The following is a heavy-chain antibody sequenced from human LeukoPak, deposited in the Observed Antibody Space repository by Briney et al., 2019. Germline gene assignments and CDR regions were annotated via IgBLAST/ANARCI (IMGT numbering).Heavy chain of an antibody. CDR1: GFTFSSYS. D-gene: IGHD6-19*01. CDR2: ISSSSSYI. J-gene: IGHJ6*03. CDR3: ASSRMYSSGWYALYMDV. Sequence: GGSLRLSCAASGFTFSSYSMNWVRQAPGKGLEWVSSISSSSSYIYYADSVKGRFTISRDNAKNSLYLQVNSLRAEDTAVYYCASSRMYSSGWYALYMDVWGKGTTVTVSS. V-gene: IGHV3-21*01.